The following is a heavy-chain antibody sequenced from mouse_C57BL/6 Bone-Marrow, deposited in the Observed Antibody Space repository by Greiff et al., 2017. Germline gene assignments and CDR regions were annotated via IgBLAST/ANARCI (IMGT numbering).Heavy chain of an antibody. CDR2: IWSGGST. CDR1: GFSLTSYG. CDR3: ARWGDYYYYAMDY. D-gene: IGHD2-4*01. Sequence: QVQLQQSGPGLVQPSQSLSITCTVSGFSLTSYGVHWVRQSPGKGLEWLGVIWSGGSTDYNAAFITRLSISKDNSKSQVFFKMNSLQAYDTAIVYWARWGDYYYYAMDYWGQGTSVTVSS. V-gene: IGHV2-2*01. J-gene: IGHJ4*01.